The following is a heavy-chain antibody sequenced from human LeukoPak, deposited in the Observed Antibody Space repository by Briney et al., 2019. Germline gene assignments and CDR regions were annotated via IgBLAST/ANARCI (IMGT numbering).Heavy chain of an antibody. CDR3: AHLNMYHYDSSGYPGAFDI. CDR1: GFSLSTSGVG. CDR2: LYWDDDK. Sequence: ESGPTLVNPTQTLTLTCTFSGFSLSTSGVGVGWLRQPPGKALEWLALLYWDDDKHYSPSLKSRLTITKDTSKNQVVLTMTNMDPVDTATYYCAHLNMYHYDSSGYPGAFDIWGQGTMVTVSS. J-gene: IGHJ3*02. V-gene: IGHV2-5*02. D-gene: IGHD3-22*01.